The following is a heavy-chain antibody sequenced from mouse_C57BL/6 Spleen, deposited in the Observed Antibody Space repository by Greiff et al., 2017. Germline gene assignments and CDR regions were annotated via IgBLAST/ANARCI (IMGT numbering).Heavy chain of an antibody. CDR3: ARSGYYDYYFDY. J-gene: IGHJ2*01. V-gene: IGHV1-66*01. CDR2: IYPGSGNT. D-gene: IGHD2-4*01. CDR1: GYSFTSYY. Sequence: QVQLQQSGPELVKPGASVKISCKASGYSFTSYYIHWVKQRPGQGLEWIGWIYPGSGNTKYNEKFKGKATLTADTSSSTAYMQLSSLTSEDSAVYYCARSGYYDYYFDYWGQGTTLTVSA.